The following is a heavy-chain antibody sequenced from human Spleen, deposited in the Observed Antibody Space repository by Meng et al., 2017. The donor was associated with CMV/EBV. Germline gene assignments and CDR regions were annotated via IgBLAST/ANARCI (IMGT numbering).Heavy chain of an antibody. V-gene: IGHV3-23*01. CDR1: GFNFNNYA. CDR2: ISNSGDNT. Sequence: GESLKISCAASGFNFNNYAMTWVRAPGKGLEWLSSISNSGDNTYHTDSVKGRFTISRDNSKNTVYLEMKSLRAEDTAVYYCAKDLGTAMVSPNWFDPWGQGTLVTVSS. J-gene: IGHJ5*02. CDR3: AKDLGTAMVSPNWFDP. D-gene: IGHD5-18*01.